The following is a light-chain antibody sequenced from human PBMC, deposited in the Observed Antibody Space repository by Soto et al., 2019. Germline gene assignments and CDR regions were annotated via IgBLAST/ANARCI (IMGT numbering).Light chain of an antibody. Sequence: QSVLTQPRSVSGSPGQSVTISCTGTSSDVGGYNYVSWYQQHPGKAPKLMIYTVSNRPLGVPDRFSASKSGNTASLTISGLQTEDEADYYCCSYAGSFTWVFGGGTKLTVL. CDR2: TVS. CDR3: CSYAGSFTWV. CDR1: SSDVGGYNY. J-gene: IGLJ3*02. V-gene: IGLV2-11*01.